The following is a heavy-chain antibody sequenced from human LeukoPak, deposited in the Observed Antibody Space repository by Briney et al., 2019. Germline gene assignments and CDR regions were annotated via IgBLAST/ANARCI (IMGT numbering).Heavy chain of an antibody. V-gene: IGHV4-59*08. CDR2: FHYSGST. J-gene: IGHJ4*02. CDR3: ARLGDSSSRLYYFDY. Sequence: PSETLSLTCTVSGGSISSYYWSWIRQPPGKGLEWIGYFHYSGSTKYNPSLKSRVTISVDTSKNQFSLKLSSVTAADTAVYYCARLGDSSSRLYYFDYWGQGSLVTVSS. CDR1: GGSISSYY. D-gene: IGHD6-6*01.